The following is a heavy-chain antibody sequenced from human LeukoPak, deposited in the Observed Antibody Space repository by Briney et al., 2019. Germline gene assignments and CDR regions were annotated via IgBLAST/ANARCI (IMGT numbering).Heavy chain of an antibody. J-gene: IGHJ3*02. CDR3: ARETIAVAEDAFDI. D-gene: IGHD6-19*01. CDR2: ISSSGSTI. Sequence: GGSLRLSCAASGFTFSDYYMSWIRRAPGKGLEWVSYISSSGSTIYYADSVKGRFTISRDNAKNSLYLQMNSLRAEDTAVYYCARETIAVAEDAFDIWGQGTMVTVSS. V-gene: IGHV3-11*04. CDR1: GFTFSDYY.